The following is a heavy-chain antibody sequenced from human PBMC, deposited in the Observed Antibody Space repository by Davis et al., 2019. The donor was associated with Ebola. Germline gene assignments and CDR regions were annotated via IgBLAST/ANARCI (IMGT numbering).Heavy chain of an antibody. CDR1: GFTFNSYA. CDR3: AKIPKGRARGGLWNYYDSSGPFDL. D-gene: IGHD3-22*01. Sequence: PGGSLRLSCAASGFTFNSYAMSWVRQAPGKGLEWVSVISGSGGSTYYADSVKGRFTISRDNSKNTLYVQMNSLRAEDTAVYYCAKIPKGRARGGLWNYYDSSGPFDLWGRGTLVTVSS. V-gene: IGHV3-23*01. CDR2: ISGSGGST. J-gene: IGHJ2*01.